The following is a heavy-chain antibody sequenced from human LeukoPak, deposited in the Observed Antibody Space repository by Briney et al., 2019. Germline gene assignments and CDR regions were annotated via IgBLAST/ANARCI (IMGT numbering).Heavy chain of an antibody. CDR1: GFTFSSYG. J-gene: IGHJ4*02. Sequence: GGSLRLSCAASGFTFSSYGMHWVRQAPGKGLEWVAFIRYDGSNKYYADSVKGRFTISRDNSKNTLYLQMNSLRAEDTAVYYCAKDEGGIAVAGSGGGWSQGTLVTVSS. V-gene: IGHV3-30*02. CDR2: IRYDGSNK. CDR3: AKDEGGIAVAGSGGG. D-gene: IGHD6-19*01.